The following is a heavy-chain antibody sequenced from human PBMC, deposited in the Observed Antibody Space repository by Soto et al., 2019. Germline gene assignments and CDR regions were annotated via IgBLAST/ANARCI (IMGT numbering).Heavy chain of an antibody. V-gene: IGHV4-39*01. Sequence: SEILSLTCTVSGDSIKISDFYWGWIRRPPGQGLEWIGTISHNGDTFYNPPLKSRLTMSLDASKNQFSLRLTSVTAADAAVYFCARQMSGPIPYFGWLSPVTSWGQGTLVTVSS. CDR1: GDSIKISDFY. CDR2: ISHNGDT. CDR3: ARQMSGPIPYFGWLSPVTS. D-gene: IGHD3-9*01. J-gene: IGHJ5*02.